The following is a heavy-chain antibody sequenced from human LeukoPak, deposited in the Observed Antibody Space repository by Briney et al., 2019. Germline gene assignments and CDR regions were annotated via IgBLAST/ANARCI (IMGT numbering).Heavy chain of an antibody. D-gene: IGHD3-9*01. Sequence: PSETLSLTCTVSGGSISSYYWSWIRQPPGKGLEWIGYIYYSGSTNYNPSLKSRVTISVDTSKNQFSLKLSSVTAADTVVYYCARESVFYDILTGHKYYYFDYWGQGTLVTVSS. CDR2: IYYSGST. J-gene: IGHJ4*02. CDR1: GGSISSYY. V-gene: IGHV4-59*01. CDR3: ARESVFYDILTGHKYYYFDY.